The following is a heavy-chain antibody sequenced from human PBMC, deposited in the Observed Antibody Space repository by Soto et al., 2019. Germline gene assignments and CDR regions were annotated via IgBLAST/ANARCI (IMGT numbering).Heavy chain of an antibody. J-gene: IGHJ4*02. CDR3: ARVASIAVAGKLCFDY. Sequence: PSETLSLTCTVSSDSISGYYWSWIRQPPGKGLEWIGEINHSGSTNYNPSLKSRVTISVDTSKNQFSLKLSSVTAADTAVYYCARVASIAVAGKLCFDYWGQGTLVTVSS. D-gene: IGHD6-19*01. CDR1: SDSISGYY. CDR2: INHSGST. V-gene: IGHV4-34*01.